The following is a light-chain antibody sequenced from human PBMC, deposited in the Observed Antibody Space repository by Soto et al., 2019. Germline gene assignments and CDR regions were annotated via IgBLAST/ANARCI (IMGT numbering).Light chain of an antibody. J-gene: IGKJ1*01. CDR2: KTS. Sequence: DIHMTQSPSPLSASVGDRVTITCRASQSISIWLAWYQQKPAKAPNLLIYKTSSLETGVPSRFSGSGSGTEFTLTISSLQPDDFATYYCQHWNDYSWTFGQGTKVEVK. V-gene: IGKV1-5*03. CDR1: QSISIW. CDR3: QHWNDYSWT.